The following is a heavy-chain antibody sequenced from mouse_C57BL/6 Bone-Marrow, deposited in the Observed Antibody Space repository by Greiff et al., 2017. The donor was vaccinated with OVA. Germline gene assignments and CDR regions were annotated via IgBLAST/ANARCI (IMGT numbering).Heavy chain of an antibody. V-gene: IGHV5-17*01. CDR2: ISSGSSTI. J-gene: IGHJ3*01. CDR1: GFTFSDYG. CDR3: ARPHTIYYDYSWFAY. D-gene: IGHD2-4*01. Sequence: DVHLVESGGGLVKPGGSLKLSCAASGFTFSDYGMHWVRQAPEKGLEWVAYISSGSSTIYYADTVKGRFTISRDNAKNTLFLQMTSLRSEDTAMYYCARPHTIYYDYSWFAYWGQGTLVTVSA.